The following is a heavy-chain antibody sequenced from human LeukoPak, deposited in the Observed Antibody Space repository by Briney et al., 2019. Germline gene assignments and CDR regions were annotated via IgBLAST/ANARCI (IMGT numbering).Heavy chain of an antibody. D-gene: IGHD5-12*01. V-gene: IGHV1-2*02. CDR1: GYTFTGYY. CDR2: INPNSGGT. CDR3: ARDHEYSGYDYHPEASDY. J-gene: IGHJ4*02. Sequence: GASVKVSCKASGYTFTGYYMHWVRQAPGQGLEWMGWINPNSGGTNYAQKFQGRVTMTRDTSISTAYMELSRLRSDDTAVYYCARDHEYSGYDYHPEASDYWGQGTLVTVSS.